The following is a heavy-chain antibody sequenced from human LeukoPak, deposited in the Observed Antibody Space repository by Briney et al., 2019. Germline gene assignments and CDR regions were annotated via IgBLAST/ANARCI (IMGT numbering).Heavy chain of an antibody. Sequence: GRSLRLSCAASGFIFNNYGMHWVRQAPGKGLEWVAVISYGGSSEYYADSVRGRFTISRDNSKNTLYLQMNRLRAEDTAVYYCARAGSIRFDYWGQGTLVTVSS. CDR3: ARAGSIRFDY. V-gene: IGHV3-30*03. D-gene: IGHD1-26*01. J-gene: IGHJ4*02. CDR2: ISYGGSSE. CDR1: GFIFNNYG.